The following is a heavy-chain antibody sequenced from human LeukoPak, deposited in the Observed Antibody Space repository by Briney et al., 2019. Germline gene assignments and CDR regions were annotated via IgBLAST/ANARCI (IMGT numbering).Heavy chain of an antibody. D-gene: IGHD5-24*01. Sequence: PGGSLRLSCAASGFTFSSYAMSWVRQAPGKGLEWVSAISGSGGSTYYADSVRGRFTISRDNSKNTLYLQMNSLRAEDTAVYYCAIGKMDYYYMDVWGKGTTVTVSS. J-gene: IGHJ6*03. CDR1: GFTFSSYA. CDR3: AIGKMDYYYMDV. V-gene: IGHV3-23*01. CDR2: ISGSGGST.